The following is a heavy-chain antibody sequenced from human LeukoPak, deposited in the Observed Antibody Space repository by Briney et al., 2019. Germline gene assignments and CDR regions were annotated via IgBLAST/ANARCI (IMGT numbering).Heavy chain of an antibody. J-gene: IGHJ5*02. D-gene: IGHD5-18*01. CDR1: GNTFTGYY. V-gene: IGHV1-2*02. Sequence: ASVKVSCKAPGNTFTGYYMHWVRQAPGQGLEWMGWINPNSGGTNYAQKFQGRVTMTRDTSISTVYMGLSRLRSDDTAVYYCARARTAMEPLTWFDPWGQGTLVTVSS. CDR2: INPNSGGT. CDR3: ARARTAMEPLTWFDP.